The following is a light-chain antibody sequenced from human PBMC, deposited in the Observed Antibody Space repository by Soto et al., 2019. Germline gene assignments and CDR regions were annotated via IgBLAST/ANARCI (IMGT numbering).Light chain of an antibody. Sequence: DIQMTQSPSSLSASVGDRVTITCRASQGISTYLVWYQQKPGTVPKLLIFAASTLQSGVPSRFSGSGSGTDFTLTISSLQPEDVATYYCQNYGSSPCTFGQGTKVEIK. CDR2: AAS. CDR1: QGISTY. CDR3: QNYGSSPCT. V-gene: IGKV1-27*01. J-gene: IGKJ1*01.